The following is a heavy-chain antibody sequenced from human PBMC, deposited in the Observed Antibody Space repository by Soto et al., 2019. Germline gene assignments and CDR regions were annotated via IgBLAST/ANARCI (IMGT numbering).Heavy chain of an antibody. D-gene: IGHD3-9*01. Sequence: PSETLSLTCTVSGGSISSYYWSWIRQPPGKGLEWIGYIYYSGSTDYDPSLKSRVTISVDTSKNQFSLKLSSVTAAGTAGYYCAGKRAYDILTGYRNWFDRWGQGTLVTVSS. CDR3: AGKRAYDILTGYRNWFDR. V-gene: IGHV4-59*01. CDR2: IYYSGST. J-gene: IGHJ5*02. CDR1: GGSISSYY.